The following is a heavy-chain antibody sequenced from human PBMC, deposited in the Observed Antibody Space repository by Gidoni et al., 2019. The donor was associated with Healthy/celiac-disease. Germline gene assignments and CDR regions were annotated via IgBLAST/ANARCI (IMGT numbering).Heavy chain of an antibody. Sequence: QVQLQESGPGLVKPSQTLSLTCPVPGGSISRGGYYWSWIRQHPGKGLEWIGYIYYSGSTYYNPSLKSRVTISVDTSKNQFALKLSSVTAADTAVYDCARDSGYDADDAFDIWGQGTMVTVSS. CDR3: ARDSGYDADDAFDI. CDR2: IYYSGST. J-gene: IGHJ3*02. V-gene: IGHV4-31*03. CDR1: GGSISRGGYY. D-gene: IGHD5-12*01.